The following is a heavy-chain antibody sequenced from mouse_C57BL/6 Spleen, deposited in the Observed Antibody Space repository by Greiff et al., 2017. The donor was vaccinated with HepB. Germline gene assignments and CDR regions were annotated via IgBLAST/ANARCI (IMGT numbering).Heavy chain of an antibody. J-gene: IGHJ3*01. CDR2: INPSSGYT. V-gene: IGHV1-7*01. D-gene: IGHD2-5*01. Sequence: QVQLQQSGAELAKPGASVKLSCKASGYTFTSYWMHWVKQRPGQGLEWIGYINPSSGYTKYNQKFKDKATLTADKSSSTAYMQLDSLTYEDSAVYCCARPRGYSNYLAWFAYWGQGTLVTVSA. CDR3: ARPRGYSNYLAWFAY. CDR1: GYTFTSYW.